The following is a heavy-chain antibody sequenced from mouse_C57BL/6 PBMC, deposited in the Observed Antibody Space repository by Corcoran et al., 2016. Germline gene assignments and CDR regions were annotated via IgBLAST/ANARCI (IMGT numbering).Heavy chain of an antibody. CDR1: GYTFTDYY. V-gene: IGHV1-19*01. Sequence: EGQLQQSGSVLVKPGASVNMSCKASGYTFTDYYMNCVMQSHGKSLEWIGVINPYNGGTSYNQKFKGKATLTVDKSSSTAYMELNSLTSEDSAVYYCARRRSIYYGNYDAMDYWGQGTSVTVSS. CDR3: ARRRSIYYGNYDAMDY. D-gene: IGHD2-1*01. CDR2: INPYNGGT. J-gene: IGHJ4*01.